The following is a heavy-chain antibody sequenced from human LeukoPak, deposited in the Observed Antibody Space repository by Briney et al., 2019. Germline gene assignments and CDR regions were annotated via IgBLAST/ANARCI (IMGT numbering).Heavy chain of an antibody. CDR2: TRGSGGST. CDR1: GFTFSSYA. Sequence: PGGSLRLSCAAAGFTFSSYAMTWVRQAPGKGLEWVSTTRGSGGSTYYADSVKGRLIISRDNSKNTLYLQMSSLRADDTAVYYCAKGGDGDFWSDSGWGYFYYMDVWGIGTTVTVSS. D-gene: IGHD3-3*01. CDR3: AKGGDGDFWSDSGWGYFYYMDV. J-gene: IGHJ6*03. V-gene: IGHV3-23*01.